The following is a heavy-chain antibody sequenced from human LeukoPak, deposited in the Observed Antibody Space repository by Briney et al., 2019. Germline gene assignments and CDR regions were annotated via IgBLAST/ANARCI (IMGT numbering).Heavy chain of an antibody. CDR3: ARGGYGDYFDY. CDR1: GRSISSGGYS. J-gene: IGHJ4*02. D-gene: IGHD4-17*01. CDR2: IYHSGST. Sequence: ASETLSLMCALSGRSISSGGYSWRWSRRPPGKGLEWIVYIYHSGSTYYNPSLKSRLTISVDRSKNQFSLKLSSVTAADTAVYYCARGGYGDYFDYWGQGTLVTVSS. V-gene: IGHV4-30-2*01.